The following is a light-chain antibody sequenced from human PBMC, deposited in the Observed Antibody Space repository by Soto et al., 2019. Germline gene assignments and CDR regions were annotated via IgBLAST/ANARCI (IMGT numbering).Light chain of an antibody. V-gene: IGLV2-14*03. CDR3: SSFTSSNTLV. CDR2: DVG. Sequence: QSALTQPASVSGSPGQSITISCAGTSSDIGAYNFVSWYQQHSGKAPKLMIFDVGDRPSGVSNRFSGSKSGNTASLTISGLQAEDEADYYCSSFTSSNTLVFGGGTKLTVL. J-gene: IGLJ2*01. CDR1: SSDIGAYNF.